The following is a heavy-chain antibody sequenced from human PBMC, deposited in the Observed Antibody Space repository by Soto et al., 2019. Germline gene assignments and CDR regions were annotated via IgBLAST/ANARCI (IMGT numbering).Heavy chain of an antibody. D-gene: IGHD2-15*01. CDR3: ARDLCSGGSCSSPLFDY. V-gene: IGHV1-46*01. CDR1: RYTFTSYY. J-gene: IGHJ4*02. CDR2: INPSGGST. Sequence: QVQLVQSGAEVKKPGASVKVSCKASRYTFTSYYMHWVRQAPGQGLEWMGIINPSGGSTSYAQKFQGRVTMTRDTSTSTVYMELSSLRSEDTAVYYCARDLCSGGSCSSPLFDYWGQGTLVTVSS.